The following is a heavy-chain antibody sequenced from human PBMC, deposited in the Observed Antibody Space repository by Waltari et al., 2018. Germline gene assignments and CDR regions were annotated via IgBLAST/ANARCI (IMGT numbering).Heavy chain of an antibody. CDR1: GGSISSGSYY. CDR2: IYTSGST. CDR3: ARAVSVVPAAMRHAFDI. Sequence: QVQLQESGPGLVKPSQTLSLTCTVPGGSISSGSYYWSWIRQPAGKGLEWIGRIYTSGSTNYNPSLKSRVTISVDTSKNQFSLKLSSVTAADTAVYYCARAVSVVPAAMRHAFDIWGQGTMVTVSS. J-gene: IGHJ3*02. V-gene: IGHV4-61*02. D-gene: IGHD2-2*01.